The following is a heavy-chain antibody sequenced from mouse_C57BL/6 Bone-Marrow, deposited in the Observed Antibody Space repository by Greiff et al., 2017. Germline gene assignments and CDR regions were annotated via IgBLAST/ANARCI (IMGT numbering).Heavy chain of an antibody. CDR2: ISSSGST. D-gene: IGHD1-1*01. CDR1: GYSITNGNHW. J-gene: IGHJ4*01. CDR3: ARGYYYGSRGAFYYAMDY. V-gene: IGHV3-4*01. Sequence: VQLKQSGPALVKPSQTVSLTCTVTGYSITNGNHWWNWIRQVSGSKLEWIGYISSSGSTDSNPSLKSRISITRDTSKNQLFLQLNSVTTEDIATYYCARGYYYGSRGAFYYAMDYWGQGTSVTVSS.